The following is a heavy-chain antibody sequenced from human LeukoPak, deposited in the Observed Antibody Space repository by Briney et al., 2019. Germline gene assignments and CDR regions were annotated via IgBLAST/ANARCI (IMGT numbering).Heavy chain of an antibody. V-gene: IGHV4-39*01. J-gene: IGHJ3*02. CDR3: ASAHYYDSSGYSLGDAFDI. CDR1: GGSISSSSYY. Sequence: SETLSLTCTVSGGSISSSSYYWGWIRPPPGKGRVWIGSIYYSGTTYYNSSLRSRVTISVDTSKNQFSLKLSPVTAADTAVYYCASAHYYDSSGYSLGDAFDIWGQGTMVTVSS. D-gene: IGHD3-22*01. CDR2: IYYSGTT.